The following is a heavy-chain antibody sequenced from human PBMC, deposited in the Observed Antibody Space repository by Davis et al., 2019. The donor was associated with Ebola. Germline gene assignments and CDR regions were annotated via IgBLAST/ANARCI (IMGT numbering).Heavy chain of an antibody. J-gene: IGHJ4*02. CDR2: FHPEHGET. CDR1: VYTLIESS. D-gene: IGHD3-10*01. Sequence: AASVTVSCKVSVYTLIESSMHWVRQVPGKGLEWMGSFHPEHGETINTQKFQARVSMTADTSSGTAYMELSSLRSEDTAVYYCATDLWVGGAFDYWGQGTLVTVSS. CDR3: ATDLWVGGAFDY. V-gene: IGHV1-24*01.